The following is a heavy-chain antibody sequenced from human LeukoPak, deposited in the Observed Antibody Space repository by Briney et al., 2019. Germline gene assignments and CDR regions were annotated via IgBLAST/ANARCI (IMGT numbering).Heavy chain of an antibody. CDR3: AKGPYDFWSGYFPDV. CDR1: GFTFNNHA. J-gene: IGHJ6*04. Sequence: PGGSLRLSCAASGFTFNNHAMGWVRQPPGKGLEWVSAINSGGDSTAYADFVRGRFTISRDNSKNTLSLQLNTLGADDTAIYYCAKGPYDFWSGYFPDVWGKGTTVTVSS. CDR2: INSGGDST. V-gene: IGHV3-23*01. D-gene: IGHD3-3*01.